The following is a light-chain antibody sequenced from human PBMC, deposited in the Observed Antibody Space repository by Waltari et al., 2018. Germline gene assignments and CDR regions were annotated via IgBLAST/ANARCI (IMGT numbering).Light chain of an antibody. CDR2: LAS. Sequence: DIKMTQSPSSLSASVGDTVTITCRASQSVSRYLNWYQQRPGEAPKLLIYLASNLEGGVPSRFSGSGSGTDFTLTINRLQPEDFATYYCQQSDGIPFTFGLGTKSEVK. V-gene: IGKV1-39*01. CDR3: QQSDGIPFT. J-gene: IGKJ2*01. CDR1: QSVSRY.